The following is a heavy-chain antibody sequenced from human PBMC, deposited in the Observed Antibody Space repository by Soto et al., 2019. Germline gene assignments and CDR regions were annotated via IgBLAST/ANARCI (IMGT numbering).Heavy chain of an antibody. CDR1: GFTFSSYA. Sequence: EVPLLESGGGLVQPGGSLRLSCAASGFTFSSYAMSWVRQAPGKGLEWVSAVSGSGGSTYYADDVKGRFTISRDNSKNTLYLQMNSLRAEDTAVYYCAKSRRDIVVVPAAIGSYCYGIDVWGQGTTVTVSS. V-gene: IGHV3-23*01. J-gene: IGHJ6*02. D-gene: IGHD2-2*01. CDR3: AKSRRDIVVVPAAIGSYCYGIDV. CDR2: VSGSGGST.